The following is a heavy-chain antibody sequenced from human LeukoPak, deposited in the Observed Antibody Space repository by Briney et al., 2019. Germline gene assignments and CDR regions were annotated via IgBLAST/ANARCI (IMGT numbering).Heavy chain of an antibody. CDR2: ISAYNGNT. J-gene: IGHJ6*03. CDR1: GYTFTSYG. Sequence: ASVKVSCKSSGYTFTSYGNSWVRQAPGQGLEWMGWISAYNGNTNYSHKLKGRVTITTDTSTSTSYIELRSLSSDDAAVYYCAPTGGADMAVRGKGTTVPVSS. V-gene: IGHV1-18*01. CDR3: APTGGADMAV. D-gene: IGHD4-17*01.